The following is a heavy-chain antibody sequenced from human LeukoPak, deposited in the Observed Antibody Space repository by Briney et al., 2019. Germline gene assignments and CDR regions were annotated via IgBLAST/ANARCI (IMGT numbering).Heavy chain of an antibody. CDR1: GFAFSDYY. Sequence: PGGSLRLSCAASGFAFSDYYMSWVRQAPGKGLERVSYISSSGSTIYYAVSVKGRFTISRHNAKNSLYLQMNSLRAEDTAVYYCARAIGGNSDYWGQGTLVTVSS. D-gene: IGHD4-23*01. V-gene: IGHV3-11*01. CDR3: ARAIGGNSDY. CDR2: ISSSGSTI. J-gene: IGHJ4*02.